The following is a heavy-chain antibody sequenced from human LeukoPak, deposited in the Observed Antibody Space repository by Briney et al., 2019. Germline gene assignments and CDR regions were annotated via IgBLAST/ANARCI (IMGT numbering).Heavy chain of an antibody. CDR1: GFTLTSYA. CDR2: ISARGTDT. D-gene: IGHD2-8*01. J-gene: IGHJ3*02. Sequence: PGGSLRLSCAASGFTLTSYATTWVRQAPGKGLEWVSAISARGTDTYYADSVKGRFTISRDNSKNTLYLQMNSLRAEDTAVYYCAGGLEMVYARTDAFDIWGQGTMVTVSS. V-gene: IGHV3-23*01. CDR3: AGGLEMVYARTDAFDI.